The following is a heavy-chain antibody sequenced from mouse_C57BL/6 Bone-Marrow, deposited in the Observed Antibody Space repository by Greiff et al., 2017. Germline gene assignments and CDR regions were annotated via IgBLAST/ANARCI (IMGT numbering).Heavy chain of an antibody. CDR3: SIDYGSSYGFAY. V-gene: IGHV1-80*01. D-gene: IGHD1-1*01. CDR1: GYAFSSYW. CDR2: IYPGDGDT. Sequence: QVQLQQSGAELVKPGASVKISCKASGYAFSSYWMNWVKQRPGKGLEWIGQIYPGDGDTNYNGKFKGKATLTADKSSSTSYMQLSSLTSEDSAVYGSSIDYGSSYGFAYWGQGTLVTVSA. J-gene: IGHJ3*01.